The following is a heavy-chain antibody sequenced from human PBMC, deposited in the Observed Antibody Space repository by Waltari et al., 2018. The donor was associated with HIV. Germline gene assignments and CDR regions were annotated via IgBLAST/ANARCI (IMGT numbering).Heavy chain of an antibody. V-gene: IGHV3-23*01. CDR1: GFRFSLYA. D-gene: IGHD5-12*01. CDR2: VSGSGANT. J-gene: IGHJ4*02. CDR3: AKDTFNLSGYFHY. Sequence: EVQLLESGGALVQPGGYLSLSCAASGFRFSLYAMTWVRQAPGKGLEWVSAVSGSGANTYYADAVKGRFTVSRDNSKNTIYLQMDSLRAEDTAVYYCAKDTFNLSGYFHYWGQGTLVTVSS.